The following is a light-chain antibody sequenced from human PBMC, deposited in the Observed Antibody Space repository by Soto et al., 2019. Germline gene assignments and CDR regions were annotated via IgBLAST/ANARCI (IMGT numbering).Light chain of an antibody. CDR1: SSDVGGYNY. V-gene: IGLV2-14*03. J-gene: IGLJ1*01. Sequence: QSALTQPASVSGSPGQSITISCTGTSSDVGGYNYVSWYQHHPGKAPKLLIYDVNSRPSGVSDRFSGSKSGNTASLTISGLQAEDEADYYCSSYTSSSTEVFGTGTKLNVL. CDR2: DVN. CDR3: SSYTSSSTEV.